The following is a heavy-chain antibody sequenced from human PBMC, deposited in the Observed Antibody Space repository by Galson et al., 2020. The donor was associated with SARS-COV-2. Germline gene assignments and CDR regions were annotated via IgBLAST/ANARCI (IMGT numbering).Heavy chain of an antibody. V-gene: IGHV3-74*01. J-gene: IGHJ4*02. CDR2: INSDGSST. CDR1: GFTFSSYW. D-gene: IGHD3-9*01. Sequence: GGSLRLSCAASGFTFSSYWMHWVRQAPGKGLVWVSRINSDGSSTSYADSVKGRFTISRDNAKNTLYLQMNSLRAEDTAVYYCARENYDILTGYYKGFDYWGQGTLVTVSS. CDR3: ARENYDILTGYYKGFDY.